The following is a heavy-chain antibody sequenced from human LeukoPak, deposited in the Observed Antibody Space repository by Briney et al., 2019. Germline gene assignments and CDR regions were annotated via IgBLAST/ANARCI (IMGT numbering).Heavy chain of an antibody. CDR3: ARETYYDSSGYNDY. D-gene: IGHD3-22*01. V-gene: IGHV3-33*08. Sequence: GGSLRLSCAASGFTFSSYWMHWVRQAPGKGLEWVAVVWYDGSNEYYTDSVKGRFTFSRDNSKNTLYLQMSSLRAEDTAVYYCARETYYDSSGYNDYWGQGTLVTVSS. CDR1: GFTFSSYW. CDR2: VWYDGSNE. J-gene: IGHJ4*02.